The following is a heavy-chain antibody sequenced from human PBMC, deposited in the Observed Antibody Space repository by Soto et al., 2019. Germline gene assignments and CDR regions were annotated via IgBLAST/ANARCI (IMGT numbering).Heavy chain of an antibody. CDR3: ARYGGYSGYDYSNNWFDP. Sequence: PSETLSLTCAVYGGSFSGYYWSWIRQPPGKGLERNGEINYSGSTNYNPSLKSRVTISVDTSKNQFSLKLSSVTAADTALYYCARYGGYSGYDYSNNWFDPWGQGTLVTVSS. D-gene: IGHD5-12*01. J-gene: IGHJ5*02. CDR1: GGSFSGYY. V-gene: IGHV4-34*01. CDR2: INYSGST.